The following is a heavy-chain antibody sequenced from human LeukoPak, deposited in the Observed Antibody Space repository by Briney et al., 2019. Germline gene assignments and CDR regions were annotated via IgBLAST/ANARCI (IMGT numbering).Heavy chain of an antibody. CDR2: INPNSGGT. CDR3: AREGVTYYDILTGYYESYYYYMDV. CDR1: GYTFTGYY. J-gene: IGHJ6*03. V-gene: IGHV1-2*02. D-gene: IGHD3-9*01. Sequence: ASVKVSCKASGYTFTGYYMHWVRQAPGQRLEWMGWINPNSGGTNYAQKFQGRVTMTRDTSISTAYMELSRLRSDDTAVYYCAREGVTYYDILTGYYESYYYYMDVWGKGTTVTVSS.